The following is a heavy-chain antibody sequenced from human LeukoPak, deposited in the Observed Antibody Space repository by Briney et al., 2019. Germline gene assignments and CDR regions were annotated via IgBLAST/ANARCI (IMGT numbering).Heavy chain of an antibody. D-gene: IGHD5-12*01. CDR3: ARIVATIHFDY. V-gene: IGHV3-21*01. Sequence: PGGSLRLSCAASGFTFSSYSMNWVRQAPGKGLELVSSISSSSSYIYYADSVKGRFTISRDNAKNSLYLQMNSLRAEDTAVYYCARIVATIHFDYWGQGTLVTVSS. CDR1: GFTFSSYS. CDR2: ISSSSSYI. J-gene: IGHJ4*02.